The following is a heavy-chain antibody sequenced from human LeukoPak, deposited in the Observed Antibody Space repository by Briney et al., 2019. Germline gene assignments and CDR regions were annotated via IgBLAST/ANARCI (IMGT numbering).Heavy chain of an antibody. CDR2: IRYDGSNK. CDR3: ARDRQERGDFDY. Sequence: GGSLRLSCAASGFTFSSYGMHWVRQAPGKGLEWVAFIRYDGSNKYYADSVKGRFTISRDNSKNTLYLQMNSLRAEDTAVYYCARDRQERGDFDYWGQGTLVTVSS. V-gene: IGHV3-30*02. J-gene: IGHJ4*02. D-gene: IGHD1-1*01. CDR1: GFTFSSYG.